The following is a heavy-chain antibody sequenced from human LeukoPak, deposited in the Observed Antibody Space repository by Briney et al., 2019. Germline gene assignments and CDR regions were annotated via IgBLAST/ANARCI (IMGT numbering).Heavy chain of an antibody. CDR2: TYYRSKWYN. CDR3: ARGFKVIAKQTGPYYYYYMDV. Sequence: PSQTLSLTCAISGDSVSSNSAAWNWIRQSPSRGLEWLGRTYYRSKWYNDYAVSVKSRITINPDTSKNQFSLQLNSVTPEDTPVYYCARGFKVIAKQTGPYYYYYMDVWGKGTTVTVSS. CDR1: GDSVSSNSAA. V-gene: IGHV6-1*01. J-gene: IGHJ6*03. D-gene: IGHD1-14*01.